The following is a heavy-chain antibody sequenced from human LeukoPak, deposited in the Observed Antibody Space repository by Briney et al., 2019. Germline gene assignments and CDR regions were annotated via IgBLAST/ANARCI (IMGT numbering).Heavy chain of an antibody. D-gene: IGHD3-16*02. CDR1: GYTFTSKY. CDR3: ATAGGIIEFFDF. V-gene: IGHV1-46*01. Sequence: ASVKVSCKASGYTFTSKYIRWVRQAPGQGLDWMGMIIPGGGSTTYAQKFRDRVTMTRDASTSTVYLELSGLRSEDTALYYCATAGGIIEFFDFWGRGTLVTVSS. J-gene: IGHJ2*01. CDR2: IIPGGGST.